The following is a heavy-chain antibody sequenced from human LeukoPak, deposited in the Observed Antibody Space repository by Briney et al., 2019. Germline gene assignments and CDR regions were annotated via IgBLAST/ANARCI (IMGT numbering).Heavy chain of an antibody. Sequence: GGSLRLSCAASGFTFSSYAMSWVRQAPGKGLEWVSAISGSGGSTYYADSVKGRFTISRDNSKNTLYLQMNSLRGEDTAVYYCAKGSTVTIRGLFVDYWGQGTLVTVSS. V-gene: IGHV3-23*01. CDR2: ISGSGGST. D-gene: IGHD4-17*01. J-gene: IGHJ4*02. CDR3: AKGSTVTIRGLFVDY. CDR1: GFTFSSYA.